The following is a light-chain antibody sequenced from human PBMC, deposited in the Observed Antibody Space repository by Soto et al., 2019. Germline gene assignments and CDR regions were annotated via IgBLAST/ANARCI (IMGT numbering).Light chain of an antibody. CDR2: DAS. CDR1: QSISSW. V-gene: IGKV1-5*01. J-gene: IGKJ1*01. CDR3: QQYNSYSLWT. Sequence: DIQMTQSRATLSASVGERVTITCRASQSISSWLAWYQQKPGKAPKLLIYDASSLEGGVPSRFSGSGSGTEFTLTISSLQPDDFATYYCQQYNSYSLWTFGQGTKVEIK.